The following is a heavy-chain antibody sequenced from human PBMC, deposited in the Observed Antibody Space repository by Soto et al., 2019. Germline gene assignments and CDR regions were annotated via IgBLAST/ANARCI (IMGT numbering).Heavy chain of an antibody. V-gene: IGHV4-34*01. D-gene: IGHD2-15*01. CDR1: GGSFSGYY. CDR2: INHSGST. CDR3: ARVYCSGGSCYSFDY. J-gene: IGHJ4*02. Sequence: QVQLQQWGAGLLKPSETLSLICAVYGGSFSGYYWSWIRQPPGKGLEWIGEINHSGSTNYNPSLRSRVTSSVDTSKNQFSLMLSSVTAADSAVYYCARVYCSGGSCYSFDYWGQGTLVTVSS.